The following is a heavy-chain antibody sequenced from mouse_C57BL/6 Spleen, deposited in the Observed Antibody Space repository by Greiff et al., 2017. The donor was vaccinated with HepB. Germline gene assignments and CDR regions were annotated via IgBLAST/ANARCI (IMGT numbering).Heavy chain of an antibody. CDR2: INPSNGGT. D-gene: IGHD1-1*01. V-gene: IGHV1-53*01. J-gene: IGHJ1*03. CDR1: GYTFTSYW. Sequence: QVQLQQPGPELVKPGASVKLSCKASGYTFTSYWMHWVKQRPGQGLEWIGNINPSNGGTNYNEKFKSKATLTVDKSSSTAYMQLSSLTSEDSAVYYCARSRGHYYGSSYGYFDVWGTGTTVTVSS. CDR3: ARSRGHYYGSSYGYFDV.